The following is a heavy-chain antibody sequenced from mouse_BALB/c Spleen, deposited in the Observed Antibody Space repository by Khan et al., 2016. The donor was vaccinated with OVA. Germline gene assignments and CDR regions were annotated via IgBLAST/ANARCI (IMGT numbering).Heavy chain of an antibody. CDR3: ARRYYYGPWYIDV. CDR1: GYSITSDYA. J-gene: IGHJ1*01. CDR2: ISYSGST. V-gene: IGHV3-2*02. D-gene: IGHD1-1*01. Sequence: EVQLQESGPGLVKPSQSLSLTCTVTGYSITSDYAWNWIRQFPGNKLEWMGYISYSGSTSYYPSLKSRISITRDTSRNQFFLQLNSLTTEDTATYYCARRYYYGPWYIDVWGAGTTLTVSS.